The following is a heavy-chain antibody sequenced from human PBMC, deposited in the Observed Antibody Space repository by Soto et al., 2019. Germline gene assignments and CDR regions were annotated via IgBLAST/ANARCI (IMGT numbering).Heavy chain of an antibody. D-gene: IGHD3-10*01. Sequence: GGSLRLSCAASGFTFSSYWMSWVRQAPGKGLEWVANIKQDGSEKYYVDSVKGRFTISRDNAKNSLYLQMNSLRAEDTAVYYCARASLLWFGESEYYFDYWGQGTLVTVSS. CDR1: GFTFSSYW. CDR2: IKQDGSEK. V-gene: IGHV3-7*01. CDR3: ARASLLWFGESEYYFDY. J-gene: IGHJ4*02.